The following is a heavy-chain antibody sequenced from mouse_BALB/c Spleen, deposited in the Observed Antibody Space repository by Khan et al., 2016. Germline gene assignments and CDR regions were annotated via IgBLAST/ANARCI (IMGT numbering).Heavy chain of an antibody. D-gene: IGHD1-2*01. V-gene: IGHV3-2*02. CDR2: ISYSGST. Sequence: EVQLQESGPGLVKPSQSLSLTCTVTGYSITSDYAWNWIRQFPGNKREWMGYISYSGSTRYYPSLKSRISFTRDTSKNQFFLQLNSVTTEDTATYYCARTPTAYYAMDYWGQGTSVTVSS. CDR1: GYSITSDYA. CDR3: ARTPTAYYAMDY. J-gene: IGHJ4*01.